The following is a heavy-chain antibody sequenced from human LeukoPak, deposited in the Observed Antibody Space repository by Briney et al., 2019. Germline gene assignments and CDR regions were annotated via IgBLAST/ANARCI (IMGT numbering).Heavy chain of an antibody. J-gene: IGHJ4*02. Sequence: SVKVSCKASGGTFSSYAISWVRQAPGQGLEWMGRIIPIFGTANYAQKFQGRVTITTDESTSTAYMELSSLRPEDTAVYYRARGSYGDYYFDYWGQGTLVTVSS. V-gene: IGHV1-69*05. CDR2: IIPIFGTA. CDR1: GGTFSSYA. CDR3: ARGSYGDYYFDY. D-gene: IGHD4-17*01.